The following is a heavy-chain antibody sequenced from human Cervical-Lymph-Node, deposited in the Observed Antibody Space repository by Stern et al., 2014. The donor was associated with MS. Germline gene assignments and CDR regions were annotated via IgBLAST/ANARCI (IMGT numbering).Heavy chain of an antibody. CDR2: IFPAFATP. D-gene: IGHD6-13*01. CDR3: ALSSETSDRWYSLGYDL. J-gene: IGHJ5*02. CDR1: GGTFSKFP. V-gene: IGHV1-69*01. Sequence: QVQLVESGAEVTKPGSSVKVSCKASGGTFSKFPSSWVRPAPGQGLDWMGGIFPAFATPTYAQEFRGRVTITADVSTSTVYMELSSLRSDDTAVYYCALSSETSDRWYSLGYDLWGQGTLVTVSS.